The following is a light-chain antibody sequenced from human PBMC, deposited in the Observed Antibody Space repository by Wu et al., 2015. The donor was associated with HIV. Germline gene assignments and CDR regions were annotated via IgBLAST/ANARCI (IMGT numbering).Light chain of an antibody. J-gene: IGKJ5*01. Sequence: VLTQSPATLSVSPGERATLSCRASQSVGSFLTWYQQKPGQAPSLLIYDASNRATGIPARFSGSGSGTDFTLTISSLEPEDFAVYYCQQGSNWPLTFGLGTRL. CDR3: QQGSNWPLT. CDR1: QSVGSF. V-gene: IGKV3-11*01. CDR2: DAS.